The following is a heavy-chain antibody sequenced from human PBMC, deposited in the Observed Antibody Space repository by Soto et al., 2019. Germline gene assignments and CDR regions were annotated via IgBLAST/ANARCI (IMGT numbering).Heavy chain of an antibody. V-gene: IGHV3-23*01. CDR2: MSGSGAST. CDR1: GFTFSSYS. CDR3: AKVGSGWYYFDY. J-gene: IGHJ4*02. Sequence: GGSLRLSCAASGFTFSSYSMNWVRQAPGKGLEWVSGMSGSGASTYYADSVKGRFTISRDNSKSTLYLQMNSLRGEDTAIYYCAKVGSGWYYFDYWGQGTLVTVSS. D-gene: IGHD6-19*01.